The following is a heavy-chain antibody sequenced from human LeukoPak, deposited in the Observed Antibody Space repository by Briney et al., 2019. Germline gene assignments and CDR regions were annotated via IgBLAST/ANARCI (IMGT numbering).Heavy chain of an antibody. D-gene: IGHD3-22*01. CDR3: ARESLLYYWTNYYFDY. V-gene: IGHV3-11*04. CDR1: GFAFSDYY. CDR2: ISSSGNTI. Sequence: GGSLRLSCAASGFAFSDYYMSWIRQAPGKGLEWISYISSSGNTIYYADSVKGRFTISRDNAKNSLYLQMNSLRAEDTAVYYCARESLLYYWTNYYFDYWGQGTLVTVSS. J-gene: IGHJ4*02.